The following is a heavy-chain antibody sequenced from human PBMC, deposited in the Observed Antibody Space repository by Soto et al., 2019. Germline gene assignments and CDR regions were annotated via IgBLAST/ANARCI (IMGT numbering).Heavy chain of an antibody. V-gene: IGHV3-48*02. CDR3: ARGPYCSSTSCYLGGFHYDGMDV. CDR1: GFTFSSYS. J-gene: IGHJ6*02. D-gene: IGHD2-2*01. Sequence: GGSLRLSCAASGFTFSSYSMNWVRQAPGKGLEWVSYISSSSSTIYYADSVKSRFTISRDNAKNSLYLQMNSLRDEDTAVYYCARGPYCSSTSCYLGGFHYDGMDVWGQGTTVTVSS. CDR2: ISSSSSTI.